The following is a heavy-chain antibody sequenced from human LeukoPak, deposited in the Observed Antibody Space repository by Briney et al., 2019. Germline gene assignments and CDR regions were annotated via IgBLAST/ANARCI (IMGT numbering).Heavy chain of an antibody. CDR2: IYYSGTT. CDR1: AGSFSTYY. J-gene: IGHJ4*02. Sequence: PSETLSLTCTISAGSFSTYYWSWIRQPPGRGLEWIGYIYYSGTTNYNPSLQSRVTISVDTSKNQFSLKLNSVTAADTAVYYCARLYGDPHFDYWGQGSLVTVSS. CDR3: ARLYGDPHFDY. D-gene: IGHD4-17*01. V-gene: IGHV4-59*08.